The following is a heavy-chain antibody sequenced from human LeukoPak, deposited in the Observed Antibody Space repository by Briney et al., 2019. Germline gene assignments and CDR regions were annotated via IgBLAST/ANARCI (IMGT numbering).Heavy chain of an antibody. CDR1: GFTFSSYS. CDR2: ISSSSSYI. D-gene: IGHD1-26*01. Sequence: GGSLRLSRAASGFTFSSYSMNWVRQAPGKGLEWVSSISSSSSYIYYADSVKGRFTISRDNAKNSLYLQMNSLRAEDTAVYYCARVPPRSYHSDYWGQGTLVTVSS. J-gene: IGHJ4*02. V-gene: IGHV3-21*01. CDR3: ARVPPRSYHSDY.